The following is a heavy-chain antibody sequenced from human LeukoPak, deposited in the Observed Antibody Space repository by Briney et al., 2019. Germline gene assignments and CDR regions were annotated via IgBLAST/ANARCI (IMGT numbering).Heavy chain of an antibody. Sequence: SETLSLTCTVSGGSISIYYWSWIRQPPGKGLEWIGYIYYSGSTNYNPSLKSRVTISVDTSKNQFSLKPSSVTAADTAVYYCAREDSSHFDYWGQGTLVIVSS. J-gene: IGHJ4*02. V-gene: IGHV4-59*01. D-gene: IGHD3-22*01. CDR3: AREDSSHFDY. CDR1: GGSISIYY. CDR2: IYYSGST.